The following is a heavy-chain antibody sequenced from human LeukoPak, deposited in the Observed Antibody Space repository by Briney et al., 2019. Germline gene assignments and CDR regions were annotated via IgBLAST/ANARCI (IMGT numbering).Heavy chain of an antibody. CDR2: INAGNGNT. V-gene: IGHV1-3*01. CDR1: GYTFTSYA. D-gene: IGHD5-12*01. J-gene: IGHJ4*02. Sequence: ASVKVSCKASGYTFTSYAMHWVRQAPGQRLEWMGWINAGNGNTKYSQKFQGRVSITRDTSASTAYVEQSSLRSEDTAVYYCARDFLGGYDYEGYWGQGTLVTVSS. CDR3: ARDFLGGYDYEGY.